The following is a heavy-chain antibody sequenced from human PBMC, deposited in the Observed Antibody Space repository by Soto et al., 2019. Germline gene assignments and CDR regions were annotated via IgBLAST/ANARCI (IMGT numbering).Heavy chain of an antibody. V-gene: IGHV3-30-3*01. CDR3: ARDPTNYDYVWGSYRSDAFDI. CDR1: GFTFSSYA. CDR2: ISYDGSNK. J-gene: IGHJ3*02. Sequence: PGGSLRLSCAASGFTFSSYAMHWVRQAPGKGLEWVAVISYDGSNKYYADSVKGRFTISRDNSKNTLYLQMNSLRAEDTAVYYCARDPTNYDYVWGSYRSDAFDIWGQGTMVTVSS. D-gene: IGHD3-16*02.